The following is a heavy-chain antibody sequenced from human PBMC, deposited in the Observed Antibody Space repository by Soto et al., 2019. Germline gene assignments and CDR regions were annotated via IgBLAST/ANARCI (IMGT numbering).Heavy chain of an antibody. Sequence: SETLSLTCTVSGGSISSYYWSWIRQPPGKGLEWIGYIYYSGSTNYNPSLKSRVTISVDTSKNQFSLKLSSVTAADTAVYYYARLTNYYDSSGYNSGEFDYWGQGTLVTVSS. CDR2: IYYSGST. V-gene: IGHV4-59*08. CDR1: GGSISSYY. CDR3: ARLTNYYDSSGYNSGEFDY. D-gene: IGHD3-22*01. J-gene: IGHJ4*02.